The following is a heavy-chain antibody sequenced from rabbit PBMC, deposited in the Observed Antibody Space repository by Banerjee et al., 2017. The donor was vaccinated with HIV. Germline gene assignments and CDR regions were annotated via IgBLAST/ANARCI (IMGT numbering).Heavy chain of an antibody. CDR1: GFSFSSSYY. Sequence: QEQLVESGGGLVQPEGSLTLTCTASGFSFSSSYYMCWVRQAPGKGLEWIGCIYTGSSGSTYYTSWVNGRFTISKTSSTTVTLQMTSLTAADTATYFCARCGSSGGDFSLWGQGTLVTVS. J-gene: IGHJ4*01. CDR3: ARCGSSGGDFSL. CDR2: IYTGSSGST. D-gene: IGHD1-1*01. V-gene: IGHV1S45*01.